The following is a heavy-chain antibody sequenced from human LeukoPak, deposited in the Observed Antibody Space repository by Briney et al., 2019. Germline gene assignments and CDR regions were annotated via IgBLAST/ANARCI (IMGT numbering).Heavy chain of an antibody. CDR1: GYTFTSYG. CDR2: IIPIFGTA. Sequence: GASVKVSCKASGYTFTSYGISWVRQAPGQGLEWMGGIIPIFGTANYAQKFQGRVTITADKSTSTAYMELSSLRSEDTAVYYCGTNRPEDTSEEYYFGYWGQGTLVTVSS. CDR3: GTNRPEDTSEEYYFGY. D-gene: IGHD1-14*01. J-gene: IGHJ4*02. V-gene: IGHV1-69*06.